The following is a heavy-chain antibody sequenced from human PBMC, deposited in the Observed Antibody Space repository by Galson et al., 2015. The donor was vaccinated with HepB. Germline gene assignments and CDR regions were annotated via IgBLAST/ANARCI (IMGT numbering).Heavy chain of an antibody. V-gene: IGHV3-48*03. CDR3: VRDAYNDGRFDY. D-gene: IGHD5-18*01. Sequence: SLRLSCAASGFTFSSHEMNWVRQAPGKGLEWVSHITGRGSTTNYADFVKGRFTIAKDNAKNSLYLQMNSLRAEDTAVYYCVRDAYNDGRFDYWGQGTLVTVSS. J-gene: IGHJ4*02. CDR1: GFTFSSHE. CDR2: ITGRGSTT.